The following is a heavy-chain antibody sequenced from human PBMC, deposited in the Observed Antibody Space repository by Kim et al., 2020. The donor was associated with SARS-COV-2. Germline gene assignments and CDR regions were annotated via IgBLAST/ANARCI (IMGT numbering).Heavy chain of an antibody. V-gene: IGHV3-23*01. CDR1: GFTLSAYA. CDR3: AETFLDAVSMDV. J-gene: IGHJ6*03. CDR2: IGGHGTSQ. D-gene: IGHD1-1*01. Sequence: GGSLRLSCAASGFTLSAYAMNWVRQAPGKGLEWVSMIGGHGTSQYYADSVKGRFTVSRDLSKNTLYLHMNSLRAEDTAVYYCAETFLDAVSMDVWGKGTTVTVSS.